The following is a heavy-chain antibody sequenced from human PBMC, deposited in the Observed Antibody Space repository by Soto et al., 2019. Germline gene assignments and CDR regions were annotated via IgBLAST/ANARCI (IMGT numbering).Heavy chain of an antibody. CDR2: IFYSGST. Sequence: SETLSLTCTVSGGSIRSYYWTWIRQPPGKGLEWLGYIFYSGSTFYNPSLKSRVTISIHTSKSQFSLQLTSVTAADTAVYYCARGAADTALVDSWGQGTLVTVYS. CDR3: ARGAADTALVDS. J-gene: IGHJ4*02. V-gene: IGHV4-59*12. D-gene: IGHD5-18*01. CDR1: GGSIRSYY.